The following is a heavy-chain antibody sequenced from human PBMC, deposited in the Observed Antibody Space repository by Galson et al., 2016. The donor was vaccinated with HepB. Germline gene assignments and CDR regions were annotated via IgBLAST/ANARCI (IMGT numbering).Heavy chain of an antibody. CDR1: GYSFNVFW. J-gene: IGHJ4*02. CDR2: IYPGNSHT. Sequence: QSGAEVKKPGESLKISCKASGYSFNVFWIGWVRQMPGKGLELMGIIYPGNSHTIYNPTFQGQVTISADKSITTAYLQWSSLKASDTAMYYCAGQGGTRFDYWGQGTLLTVSS. D-gene: IGHD2-2*01. CDR3: AGQGGTRFDY. V-gene: IGHV5-51*01.